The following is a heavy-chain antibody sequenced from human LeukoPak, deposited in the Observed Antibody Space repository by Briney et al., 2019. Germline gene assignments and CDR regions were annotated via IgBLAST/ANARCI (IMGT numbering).Heavy chain of an antibody. CDR1: GFSFNGDS. CDR3: AELGITMFGGV. Sequence: GGSLRLSCTVASGFSFNGDSRNWVRQGPGMGLEWLLYISSSGSTIYYADSGKGRFTISSDNAKNSLYLQMNRLRAEDTALYYCAELGITMFGGVWGKGTTVTISS. D-gene: IGHD3-10*02. J-gene: IGHJ6*04. V-gene: IGHV3-48*04. CDR2: ISSSGSTI.